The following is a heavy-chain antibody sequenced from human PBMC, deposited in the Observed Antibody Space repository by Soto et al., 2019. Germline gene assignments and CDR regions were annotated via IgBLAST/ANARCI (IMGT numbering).Heavy chain of an antibody. Sequence: ASVKVSCKASGYSFTSYGINWVRQAPGQGLEWMGWISTYDGTTKYAQKVQGRVTMATDTSTSTAYMELRSLRSDDTAVYYCARDQVFEDSRGNLAGYWGQGTLVTVSS. CDR1: GYSFTSYG. V-gene: IGHV1-18*01. CDR2: ISTYDGTT. D-gene: IGHD3-22*01. J-gene: IGHJ4*02. CDR3: ARDQVFEDSRGNLAGY.